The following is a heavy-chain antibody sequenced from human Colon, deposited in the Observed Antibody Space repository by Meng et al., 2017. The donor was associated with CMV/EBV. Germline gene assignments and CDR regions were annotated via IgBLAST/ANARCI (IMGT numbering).Heavy chain of an antibody. CDR3: VKQINCGGDCRYFDF. D-gene: IGHD2-21*02. V-gene: IGHV3-23*01. Sequence: SAFLFPPSDMGCVFHSPGKWLEWVFSISGLSDFIFYGDSVKGRFTTSRDNSKDTLYLQMNGLRAGDTALYYCVKQINCGGDCRYFDFWGRGTLVTVSS. CDR2: ISGLSDFI. CDR1: AFLFPPSD. J-gene: IGHJ2*01.